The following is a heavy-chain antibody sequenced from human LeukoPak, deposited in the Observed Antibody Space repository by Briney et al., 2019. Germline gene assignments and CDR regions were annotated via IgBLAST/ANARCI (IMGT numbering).Heavy chain of an antibody. D-gene: IGHD6-13*01. CDR2: IYYSGST. J-gene: IGHJ4*02. Sequence: SETLSLTCTVSGGSISSYYWSWIRQPPGKGLEWIGYIYYSGSTNYNPSLKSRVTISVDTSKNQFSLKLGSVTAADTAVYYCASGRDSSSWYSDYWGQGTLVTVSS. CDR3: ASGRDSSSWYSDY. V-gene: IGHV4-59*08. CDR1: GGSISSYY.